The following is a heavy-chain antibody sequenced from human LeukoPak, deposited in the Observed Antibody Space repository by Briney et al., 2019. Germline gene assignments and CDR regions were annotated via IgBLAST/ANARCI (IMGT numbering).Heavy chain of an antibody. CDR2: IYTSGST. J-gene: IGHJ4*02. V-gene: IGHV4-61*02. CDR1: GGSISSGSYY. D-gene: IGHD2-15*01. Sequence: SETLSLTCTVSGGSISSGSYYWSWIRQPAGKGLEWIGRIYTSGSTNHNPSLKSRVTISVDTSKNQFSLKLSSVTAADTAVYYCARDGCSGGSCYPYYFDYWGQGTLVTVSS. CDR3: ARDGCSGGSCYPYYFDY.